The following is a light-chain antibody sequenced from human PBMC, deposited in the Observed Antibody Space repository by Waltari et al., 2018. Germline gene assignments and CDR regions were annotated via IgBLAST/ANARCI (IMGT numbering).Light chain of an antibody. J-gene: IGLJ3*02. CDR1: DYNY. CDR2: DVT. Sequence: QSALAQPASVSGSPGQSITFSCTGDYNYVSWYQQHPGRDPKLVIYDVTNRPSGVSDRFSGSKSGNTASLTISGLQAEDAAYYYCSSYVGHALGVFGGGTKLTVL. CDR3: SSYVGHALGV. V-gene: IGLV2-14*03.